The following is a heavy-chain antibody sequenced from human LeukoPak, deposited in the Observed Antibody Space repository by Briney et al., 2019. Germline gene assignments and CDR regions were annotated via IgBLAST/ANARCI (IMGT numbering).Heavy chain of an antibody. V-gene: IGHV1-8*01. Sequence: ASVRVSCKASGYTFTNYDINWVRQASGQGLEWMGWMNPNSGNTGSAQKFQGRVTMTSNTSISTAYMELSSLKSEDTAVYYCARGLRREQQLLRAFNYWGEGTPVTVSS. D-gene: IGHD6-13*01. CDR3: ARGLRREQQLLRAFNY. CDR1: GYTFTNYD. CDR2: MNPNSGNT. J-gene: IGHJ4*02.